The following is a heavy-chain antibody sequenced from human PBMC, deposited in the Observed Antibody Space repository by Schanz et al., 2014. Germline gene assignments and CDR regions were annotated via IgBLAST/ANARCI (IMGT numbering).Heavy chain of an antibody. V-gene: IGHV3-11*06. CDR2: ITTSTSYT. CDR3: ARLGRMGAFDI. Sequence: ESGGGLVKPGGSLRLSCAASGFTFSDNFMRWIRQAPGKGLEWISYITTSTSYTNYADSVKGRFTISRDNAKKSLFLQMNSLRAEDTAVYYCARLGRMGAFDIWGQGTMVTVSS. CDR1: GFTFSDNF. D-gene: IGHD2-8*01. J-gene: IGHJ3*02.